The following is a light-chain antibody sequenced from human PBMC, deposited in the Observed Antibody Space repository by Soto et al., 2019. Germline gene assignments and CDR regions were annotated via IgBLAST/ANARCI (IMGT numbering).Light chain of an antibody. V-gene: IGKV3-20*01. CDR2: GAS. CDR3: QQYGSSVWT. Sequence: EIVLTQSPGSLSLSPGERATLSCRASQSITSNYLAWYQQKPGQAPRLLLYGASSRATGIPDRISGSGSGTDFSLTISILEPEDFSVYYCQQYGSSVWTFGQGTKVEI. CDR1: QSITSNY. J-gene: IGKJ1*01.